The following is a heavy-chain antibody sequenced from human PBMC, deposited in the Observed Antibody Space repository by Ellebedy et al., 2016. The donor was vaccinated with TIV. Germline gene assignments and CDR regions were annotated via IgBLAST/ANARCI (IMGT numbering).Heavy chain of an antibody. D-gene: IGHD5-12*01. CDR1: GGSISSRSYY. CDR2: VDYSGAT. CDR3: ARHRKGSGYYGLYYFDY. J-gene: IGHJ4*02. V-gene: IGHV4-39*01. Sequence: SETLSLXXTVSGGSISSRSYYWVWIRQSPGKGLEWIASVDYSGATHYNPYLRSRVSISADTSKKQFFLDRSSVTAADTAVYYCARHRKGSGYYGLYYFDYWGQGTLVTVSS.